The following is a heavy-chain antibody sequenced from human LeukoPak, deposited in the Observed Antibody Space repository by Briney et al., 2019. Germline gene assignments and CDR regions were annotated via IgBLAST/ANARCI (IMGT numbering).Heavy chain of an antibody. D-gene: IGHD3-16*01. CDR3: AKDKLAGGEGYYYMDV. CDR2: ISGSGGST. Sequence: GGSLRLSCAGSGFTFSIYAMSWVRQAPGKGLEWVSGISGSGGSTYYADSVKGRFTISRDNSKNTLYLQMNSLRAEDTAVYYCAKDKLAGGEGYYYMDVWGKGTTVTVSS. V-gene: IGHV3-23*01. J-gene: IGHJ6*03. CDR1: GFTFSIYA.